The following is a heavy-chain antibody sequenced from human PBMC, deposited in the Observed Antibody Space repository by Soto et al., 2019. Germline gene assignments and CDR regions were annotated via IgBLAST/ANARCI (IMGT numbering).Heavy chain of an antibody. V-gene: IGHV4-31*03. Sequence: QVQLQESGPGLVKPSQTLSLTCTVSGGSISSGGYYWSWIRQHPGKGLEWIGYIYYTGSTYYNPSLKSRVTISVDTSKNQFSLKLSSVTAADTAVYYCATVEDCGGDCPIEAFEIWGQGTMDTVSS. CDR2: IYYTGST. J-gene: IGHJ3*02. CDR1: GGSISSGGYY. D-gene: IGHD2-21*02. CDR3: ATVEDCGGDCPIEAFEI.